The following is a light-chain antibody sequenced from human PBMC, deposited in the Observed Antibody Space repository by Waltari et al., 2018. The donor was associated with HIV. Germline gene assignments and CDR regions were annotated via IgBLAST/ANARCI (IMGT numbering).Light chain of an antibody. CDR2: DAT. CDR3: QQSFSTPWT. CDR1: QAIKTY. J-gene: IGKJ1*01. V-gene: IGKV1-39*01. Sequence: DIKMTPSPSSLSAYMGNRISINCRASQAIKTYLKWYAHKPGEAPKLLIFDATRLHTGVTSRFRGTGSGTHFTLTISSLQPEDSGTYYCQQSFSTPWTFGQGPK.